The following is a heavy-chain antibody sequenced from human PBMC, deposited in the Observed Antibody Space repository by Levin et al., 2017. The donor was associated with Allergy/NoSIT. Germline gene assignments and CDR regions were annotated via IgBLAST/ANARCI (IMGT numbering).Heavy chain of an antibody. J-gene: IGHJ4*02. V-gene: IGHV4-30-4*01. CDR1: GASISNDNYY. CDR3: VKTGLLGYYFNN. Sequence: SETLSLTCSVSGASISNDNYYWTWIRQPPGKGLEWIGYIYYTGATYLNPSLQSRVTMSVDTSKKQFSLKLSSVTAADTAVYFCVKTGLLGYYFNNWGQGTLVTVS. CDR2: IYYTGAT. D-gene: IGHD7-27*01.